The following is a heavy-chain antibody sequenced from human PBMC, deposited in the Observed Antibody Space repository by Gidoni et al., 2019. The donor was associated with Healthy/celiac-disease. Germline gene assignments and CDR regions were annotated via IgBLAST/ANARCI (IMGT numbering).Heavy chain of an antibody. Sequence: QVQLQESGPGLVKPSETLSLTCTVSGGSISSYYWSWIRQPPGKGLEWIGYIYYSGSTNYNPSLKSRVTISVDTSKNQFSLKLSSVTAADTAVYYCARGEWLVLWGQGTLVTVSS. J-gene: IGHJ4*02. CDR3: ARGEWLVL. CDR2: IYYSGST. V-gene: IGHV4-59*01. CDR1: GGSISSYY. D-gene: IGHD6-19*01.